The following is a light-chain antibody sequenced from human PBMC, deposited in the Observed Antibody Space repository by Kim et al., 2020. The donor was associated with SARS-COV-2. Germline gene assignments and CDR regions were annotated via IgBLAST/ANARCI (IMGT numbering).Light chain of an antibody. CDR3: QQYNNWPPWT. CDR2: DAS. V-gene: IGKV3-15*01. CDR1: QSVASN. J-gene: IGKJ1*01. Sequence: EIVMTQSPATLSVSLGERATLSCRASQSVASNLAWYQQKPGQAPRLLIYDASTRATGIPARLSGSGSGTEFTLTISSLQSEDFAVYYCQQYNNWPPWTFGQGTKVDIK.